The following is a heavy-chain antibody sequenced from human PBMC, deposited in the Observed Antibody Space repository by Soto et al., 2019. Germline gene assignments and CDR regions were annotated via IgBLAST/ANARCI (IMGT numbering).Heavy chain of an antibody. CDR2: INHSGST. V-gene: IGHV4-34*01. D-gene: IGHD6-19*01. CDR3: AREARAVAGKRYFQH. CDR1: GGSFSGYY. J-gene: IGHJ1*01. Sequence: TLSLTCAVYGGSFSGYYWSWIRQPPGKGLEWIGEINHSGSTNYNPSLKSRVTISVDTSKNQFSLKLSSVTAADTAVYYCAREARAVAGKRYFQHWGQGTMVTVYS.